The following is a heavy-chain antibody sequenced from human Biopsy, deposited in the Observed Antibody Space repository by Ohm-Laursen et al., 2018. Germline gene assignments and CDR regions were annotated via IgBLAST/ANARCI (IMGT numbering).Heavy chain of an antibody. CDR2: IFYRGST. CDR1: GGSISNNNSY. D-gene: IGHD3-22*01. CDR3: ARDYDTSGYYYVS. Sequence: SETLSLTCSVSGGSISNNNSYWGWIRQPPGKGLEWIGSIFYRGSTHYKPSLKSRVNISVDTSKSQFSLKLNSVTAADTAVYYCARDYDTSGYYYVSWGQGTLVTVSS. V-gene: IGHV4-39*01. J-gene: IGHJ5*02.